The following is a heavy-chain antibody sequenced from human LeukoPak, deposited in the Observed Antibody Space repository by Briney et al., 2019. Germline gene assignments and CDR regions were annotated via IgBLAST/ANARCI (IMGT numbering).Heavy chain of an antibody. CDR1: GFTFSSYA. CDR2: ISGSGGGT. D-gene: IGHD3-10*01. V-gene: IGHV3-23*01. J-gene: IGHJ4*02. CDR3: ARGDGGSGSYLFDY. Sequence: GGSLRLSCAASGFTFSSYAMSWVRQAPGKGLEWVSAISGSGGGTYYADSVKGRFTISRDNSKNTLYLQMNSLRAEDTAVYYCARGDGGSGSYLFDYWGQGTLVTVSS.